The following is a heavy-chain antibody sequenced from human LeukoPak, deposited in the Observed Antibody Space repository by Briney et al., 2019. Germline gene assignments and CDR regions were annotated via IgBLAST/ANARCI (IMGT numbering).Heavy chain of an antibody. CDR1: GGSFSGYY. Sequence: SETLSLTCAVYGGSFSGYYWSWIRQPPGKGLEWIGEINHSGSTNYNPSLKSRVTISVDTSKNQFSLKLSSVTAADTAVYYCARRYYYGSGSNFDYWGQGTLVTVSS. CDR3: ARRYYYGSGSNFDY. CDR2: INHSGST. J-gene: IGHJ4*02. D-gene: IGHD3-10*01. V-gene: IGHV4-34*01.